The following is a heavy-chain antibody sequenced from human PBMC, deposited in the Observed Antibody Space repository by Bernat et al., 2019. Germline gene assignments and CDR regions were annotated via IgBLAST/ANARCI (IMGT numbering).Heavy chain of an antibody. V-gene: IGHV4-39*01. Sequence: QLQLQESGPGLVKPSETLSLTCTVSGGSISSSAYYWGWIRQPPGKGLEWIGSIYYSGNTYYNPSLKSRVPISVDTSKNQFSLKLSSVTAADTAVYSCARLSSSYLDYWGRGTLVTVSS. CDR1: GGSISSSAYY. D-gene: IGHD6-13*01. CDR2: IYYSGNT. CDR3: ARLSSSYLDY. J-gene: IGHJ4*02.